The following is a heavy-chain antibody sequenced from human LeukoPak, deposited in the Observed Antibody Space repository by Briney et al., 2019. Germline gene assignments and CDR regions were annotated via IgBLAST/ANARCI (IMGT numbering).Heavy chain of an antibody. CDR1: GFTPSSYA. CDR2: ISGSGGSP. V-gene: IGHV3-23*01. CDR3: AKDDHGGSGWRDYFDY. J-gene: IGHJ4*02. Sequence: GGSLRLSCAASGFTPSSYAMSWVRQAPGKGLEWVSSISGSGGSPYYADSVKGRFTISRDNSKNTLYLQMNSLRDEDTAVYYCAKDDHGGSGWRDYFDYWGQGTLLTVST. D-gene: IGHD6-19*01.